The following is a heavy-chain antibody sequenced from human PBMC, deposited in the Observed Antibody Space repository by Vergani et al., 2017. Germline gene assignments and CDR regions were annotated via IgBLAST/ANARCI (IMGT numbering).Heavy chain of an antibody. V-gene: IGHV1-2*02. Sequence: QVQLVQSGAEVKKPGASVKVSCKASGYTFTGYYMHWVRQAPGQGLEWMGWIIPIFGTANYAQKFQGRVTMTRDTSISTAYMELSRLRSDDTAVYYCARYDGDYGDNWFDPWGQGTLVTVSS. J-gene: IGHJ5*02. D-gene: IGHD4-17*01. CDR1: GYTFTGYY. CDR3: ARYDGDYGDNWFDP. CDR2: IIPIFGTA.